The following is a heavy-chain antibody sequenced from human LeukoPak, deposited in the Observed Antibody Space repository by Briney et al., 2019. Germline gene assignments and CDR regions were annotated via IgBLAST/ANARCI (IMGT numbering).Heavy chain of an antibody. CDR1: GFTFSSYW. V-gene: IGHV3-74*01. J-gene: IGHJ3*01. D-gene: IGHD1-26*01. CDR2: INSDGSST. CDR3: ARDIGWWELLS. Sequence: GGSLRLAWAASGFTFSSYWMHWVRHAPGEGLGWVSRINSDGSSTIYADSVKGRSTISRDNAKNTLYLQMNSLRAEDTAVYYCARDIGWWELLSWGQGTMVTVSS.